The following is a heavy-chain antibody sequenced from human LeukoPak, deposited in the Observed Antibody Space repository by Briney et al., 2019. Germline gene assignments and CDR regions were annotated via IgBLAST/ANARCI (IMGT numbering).Heavy chain of an antibody. D-gene: IGHD1-14*01. CDR3: ASETTGAT. CDR2: IWYDGSNK. J-gene: IGHJ4*02. Sequence: GGSLRLSCAASGFTLSSYWMTWVRQAPGKGLEWVAVIWYDGSNKYYADSVKGRFTISRDNSKNTLYLQMNSLRAEDTAVYYCASETTGATWGQGTLVTVSS. V-gene: IGHV3-33*08. CDR1: GFTLSSYW.